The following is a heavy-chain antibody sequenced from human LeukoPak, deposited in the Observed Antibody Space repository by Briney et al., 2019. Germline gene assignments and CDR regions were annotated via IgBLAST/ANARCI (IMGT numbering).Heavy chain of an antibody. Sequence: GGSLRLSCAASRFTFSSYAMHWVRQAPGKGLEWVAIISYDGSNKFYADSVKGRFTISRDNSKNTLYLQMNSLRSDDTAVYYCAKGFDFHFDYWGQGTLVTVSS. V-gene: IGHV3-30-3*01. D-gene: IGHD3-9*01. CDR1: RFTFSSYA. J-gene: IGHJ4*02. CDR3: AKGFDFHFDY. CDR2: ISYDGSNK.